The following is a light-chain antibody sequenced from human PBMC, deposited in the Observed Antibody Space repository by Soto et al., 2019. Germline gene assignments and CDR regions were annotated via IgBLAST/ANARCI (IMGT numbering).Light chain of an antibody. CDR1: QPVSRN. CDR2: GAT. Sequence: EIVMTQSPATLSVSPGERVTLSCRASQPVSRNFAWYRQKPGQAPTLVIYGATTRATGIPARFSGSGSGTEVTLTISSLLSEDLAVDDCQQYNNWPYTFGQGTKLEIK. V-gene: IGKV3-15*01. J-gene: IGKJ2*01. CDR3: QQYNNWPYT.